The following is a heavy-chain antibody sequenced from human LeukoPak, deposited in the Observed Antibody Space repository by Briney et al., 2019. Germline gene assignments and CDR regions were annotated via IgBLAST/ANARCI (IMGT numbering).Heavy chain of an antibody. Sequence: ASVKVSCKASGYTFTSYYMHWVRQAPGQGLEGMGIINPSGDSTSYAQKFQGRVTMTRDTSTSTVYMELSSLRSEDTAVYYCARDWDYYDSSGYCDYWGQGTLVTVSS. V-gene: IGHV1-46*01. J-gene: IGHJ4*02. CDR1: GYTFTSYY. CDR3: ARDWDYYDSSGYCDY. CDR2: INPSGDST. D-gene: IGHD3-22*01.